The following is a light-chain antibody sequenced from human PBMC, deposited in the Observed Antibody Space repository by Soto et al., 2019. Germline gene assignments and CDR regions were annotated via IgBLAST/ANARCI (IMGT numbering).Light chain of an antibody. Sequence: EIMMKISPVTLSVSKGERATLSCRASQNISRSLAWYQQKPGQGPSLLIYGTSTRAGGVPARFSGGGSGTEFTLTITCLQSEDCAVYYCHQYNGWPRTFGQGTKVDIK. CDR1: QNISRS. V-gene: IGKV3-15*01. CDR3: HQYNGWPRT. J-gene: IGKJ1*01. CDR2: GTS.